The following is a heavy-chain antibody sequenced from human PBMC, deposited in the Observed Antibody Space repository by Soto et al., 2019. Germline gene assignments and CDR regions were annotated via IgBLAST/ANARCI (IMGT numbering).Heavy chain of an antibody. Sequence: LRLSCAASGFTFSSYEMNWVRQAPGKGLEWVSYISSSGSTIYYADSVKGRFTISRDNAKNSLYLQMNSLRAEDTAVYYCARGTISSSPPLYGMDVWGQGTTVTVSS. V-gene: IGHV3-48*03. J-gene: IGHJ6*02. CDR1: GFTFSSYE. CDR3: ARGTISSSPPLYGMDV. CDR2: ISSSGSTI. D-gene: IGHD6-13*01.